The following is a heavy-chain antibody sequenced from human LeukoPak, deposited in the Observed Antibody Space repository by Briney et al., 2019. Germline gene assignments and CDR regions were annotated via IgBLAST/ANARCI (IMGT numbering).Heavy chain of an antibody. Sequence: PSETLSLTCSVSGGSISSSSYFWGWIRQPPGKGLEWIGSIYYSGSTYSNPSLKSRVTISVDTSKSQFSLKLSSVTAADTAVYYCARDGYTYGPFDYWGQGTLVTVSS. J-gene: IGHJ4*02. CDR1: GGSISSSSYF. V-gene: IGHV4-39*01. CDR2: IYYSGST. CDR3: ARDGYTYGPFDY. D-gene: IGHD5-18*01.